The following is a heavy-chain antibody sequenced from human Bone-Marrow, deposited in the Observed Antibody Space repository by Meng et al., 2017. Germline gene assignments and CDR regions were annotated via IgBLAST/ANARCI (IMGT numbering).Heavy chain of an antibody. CDR3: ARETSSSGGFDY. Sequence: GESLKISCAASGFTVSSNYMSWVRQAPGKGLEWVSGIYSGGSTYYADSVKGRFTISRDNSKNTLYLQMNSLRAEDTAVYYCARETSSSGGFDYWGQGTLVTVSS. CDR2: IYSGGST. J-gene: IGHJ4*02. D-gene: IGHD6-6*01. V-gene: IGHV3-53*01. CDR1: GFTVSSNY.